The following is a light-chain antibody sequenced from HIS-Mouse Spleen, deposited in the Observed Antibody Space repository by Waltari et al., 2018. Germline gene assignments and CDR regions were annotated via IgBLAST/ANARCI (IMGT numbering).Light chain of an antibody. J-gene: IGLJ3*02. V-gene: IGLV2-23*01. Sequence: QSALTQPASVSGSPGPSITISCTGTSSYVWSYNLGPGYQQPPGNTPKLMIYEGSKRPSGVSNRFSGSKSGNTASLTISGLQAEDEADYYCCSYAGSSTWVFGGGTKLTVL. CDR1: SSYVWSYNL. CDR3: CSYAGSSTWV. CDR2: EGS.